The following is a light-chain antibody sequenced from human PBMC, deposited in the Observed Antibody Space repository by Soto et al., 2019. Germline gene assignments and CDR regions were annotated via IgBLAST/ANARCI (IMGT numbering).Light chain of an antibody. J-gene: IGKJ1*01. V-gene: IGKV1-8*01. CDR3: QQYFSYPRT. CDR1: QGINSY. CDR2: AAS. Sequence: AILMTQCPSSFSASTGDRVTITCWASQGINSYLAWYHQKQGKAPKLLIYAASTLQSGVPSRLRGSGYGTDFTITISFLQSEDFATYYCQQYFSYPRTFGHGTQVDIK.